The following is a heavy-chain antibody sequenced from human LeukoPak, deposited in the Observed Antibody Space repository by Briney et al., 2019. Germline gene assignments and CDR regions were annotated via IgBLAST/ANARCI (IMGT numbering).Heavy chain of an antibody. CDR2: VSYDGSNE. CDR1: GFTFRSCG. CDR3: ANPTRGY. V-gene: IGHV3-30*18. Sequence: GGSLRLSCAVSGFTFRSCGMHWVRQAPGRGLEWLAVVSYDGSNEYYADSVKGRFTISRDNSKNTLFLQMDSLRPDDTALYYCANPTRGYWGQGTLVTVSS. D-gene: IGHD1-26*01. J-gene: IGHJ4*02.